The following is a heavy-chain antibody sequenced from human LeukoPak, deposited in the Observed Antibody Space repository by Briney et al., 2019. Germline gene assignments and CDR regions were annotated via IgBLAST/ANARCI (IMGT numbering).Heavy chain of an antibody. V-gene: IGHV3-23*01. CDR2: MSGSGVST. CDR3: ARGGPAARLITFGGVTDY. Sequence: GGSLRLSCAASGFTFSSYGMSWVRQAPGKGLEWVSGMSGSGVSTYYADSVKGRFTISRDSSKNTLYLQMNSLRAEDTAVYYCARGGPAARLITFGGVTDYWGQGTLVTVSS. D-gene: IGHD3-16*01. CDR1: GFTFSSYG. J-gene: IGHJ4*02.